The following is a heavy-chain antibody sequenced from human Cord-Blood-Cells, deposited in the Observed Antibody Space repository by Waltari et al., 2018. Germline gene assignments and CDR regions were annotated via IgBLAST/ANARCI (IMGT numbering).Heavy chain of an antibody. J-gene: IGHJ3*02. CDR2: INHSGST. D-gene: IGHD6-13*01. CDR1: GGSFSGYY. CDR3: ARRYSSSWYADAFDI. V-gene: IGHV4-34*01. Sequence: QVQLQQWGAGLLKPSETLSLTCAVYGGSFSGYYWSWIRQHPGKGLEWIGEINHSGSTNYNPSLKSRVTISVDTSKNQFSLKLSSVTAADTAVYYCARRYSSSWYADAFDIWGQGTMVTVSS.